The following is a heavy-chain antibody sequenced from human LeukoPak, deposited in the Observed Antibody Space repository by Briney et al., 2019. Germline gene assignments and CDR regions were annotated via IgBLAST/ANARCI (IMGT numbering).Heavy chain of an antibody. V-gene: IGHV3-7*03. CDR1: GFTFSNFW. D-gene: IGHD2-15*01. CDR2: IKQDGSEK. CDR3: AKNLYCGGGSCYPSALGMDV. J-gene: IGHJ6*02. Sequence: GGSLRLSCAASGFTFSNFWMSWVRQAPGKGLEWVANIKQDGSEKHYVDSVKGRFTISRDNSKNTLYLQMNSLRAEDTAVYYCAKNLYCGGGSCYPSALGMDVWGQGTTVTVSS.